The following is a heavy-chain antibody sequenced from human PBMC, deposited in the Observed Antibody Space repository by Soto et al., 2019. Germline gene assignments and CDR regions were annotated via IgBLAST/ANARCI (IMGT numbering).Heavy chain of an antibody. CDR2: IIPIFGTA. D-gene: IGHD6-19*01. Sequence: GASVKVSCKASGGTFSSYAISWVRQAPGQGLEWMGGIIPIFGTANYAQKFQGGVTITADESTSTAYMELSSLRSEDTAVYYCARASPGIAVAGTKPVYYYYGMDVWGQGTTVTVSS. V-gene: IGHV1-69*13. CDR1: GGTFSSYA. J-gene: IGHJ6*02. CDR3: ARASPGIAVAGTKPVYYYYGMDV.